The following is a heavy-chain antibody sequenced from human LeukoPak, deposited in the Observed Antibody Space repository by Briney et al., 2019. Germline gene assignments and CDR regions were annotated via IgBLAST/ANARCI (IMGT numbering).Heavy chain of an antibody. CDR3: ARDYGDYGGVFDI. CDR2: ISSSSSYI. CDR1: GFTFSSYS. J-gene: IGHJ3*02. V-gene: IGHV3-21*01. D-gene: IGHD4-17*01. Sequence: GGSLRLSCAASGFTFSSYSMNWVRQAPGKGLEWVSSISSSSSYIYYADSVKGRFTISRDNAKNSVYLQMNSLRAEDTAVYYCARDYGDYGGVFDIWGQGTMVSVSS.